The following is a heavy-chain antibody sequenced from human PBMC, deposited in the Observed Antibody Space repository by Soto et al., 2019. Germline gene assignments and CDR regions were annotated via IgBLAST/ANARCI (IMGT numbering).Heavy chain of an antibody. CDR2: ISKSGTT. V-gene: IGHV3-48*02. CDR1: GFTFCSYD. D-gene: IGHD6-6*01. Sequence: PGGSLRLSCTASGFTFCSYDMHWVRRAPGKGLENLSYISKSGTTHYADSVKGRFTISRDNAKTSVFLQMNSLRDEDTAVYYCATGIIAGRNYWGPGTLVTVSS. J-gene: IGHJ4*02. CDR3: ATGIIAGRNY.